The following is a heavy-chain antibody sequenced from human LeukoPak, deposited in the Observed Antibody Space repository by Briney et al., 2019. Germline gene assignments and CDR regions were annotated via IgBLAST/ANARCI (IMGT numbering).Heavy chain of an antibody. CDR1: GFTFGSYE. CDR3: ARNVYDLRGQWLVPCFDY. Sequence: GGSLRLSCAASGFTFGSYEMNWVRQAPGKGLEWVSYIGTIISTTYYADSVKGRFTASRDDAKSSLYLQMSSMRAEDTAVYYCARNVYDLRGQWLVPCFDYWGQGTLVTVSS. J-gene: IGHJ4*02. V-gene: IGHV3-48*03. D-gene: IGHD6-19*01. CDR2: IGTIISTT.